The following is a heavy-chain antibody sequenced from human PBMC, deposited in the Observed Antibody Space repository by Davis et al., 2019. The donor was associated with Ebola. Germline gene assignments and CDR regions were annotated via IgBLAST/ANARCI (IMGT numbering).Heavy chain of an antibody. CDR1: GGSISSYY. D-gene: IGHD5-18*01. Sequence: MPSETLSLTCTVSGGSISSYYWSWIRQPPGKGLEWIGYIYYSGSTNYNPSLKSRVTIPVDTSKNQFSLKLSSVTAADTAVYYCARGRRYSYGPPRYWGQGTLVTVSS. J-gene: IGHJ4*02. CDR3: ARGRRYSYGPPRY. V-gene: IGHV4-59*12. CDR2: IYYSGST.